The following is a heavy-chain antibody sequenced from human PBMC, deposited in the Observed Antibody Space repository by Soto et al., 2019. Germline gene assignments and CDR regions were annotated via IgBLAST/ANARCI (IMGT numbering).Heavy chain of an antibody. CDR2: IKQDGSET. CDR3: ARDRAFCSGTNCRRGSIYYYYMDV. V-gene: IGHV3-7*01. D-gene: IGHD2-2*01. Sequence: DLEESGGGLVQPGGSLRLSCAASGFTFSGHWMSWVRQAPGKGLEWVAHIKQDGSETFYVGSVKGRFTISRDNAKNSLDLQTNSLRAEDTALYYCARDRAFCSGTNCRRGSIYYYYMDVWGNGTTVTVSS. CDR1: GFTFSGHW. J-gene: IGHJ6*03.